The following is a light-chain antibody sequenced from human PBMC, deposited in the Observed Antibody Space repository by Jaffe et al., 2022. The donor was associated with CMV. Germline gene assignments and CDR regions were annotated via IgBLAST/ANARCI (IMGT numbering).Light chain of an antibody. CDR2: ANN. Sequence: QSVMTQPPSVSGAPGQRVTISCTGSSSNIGAGYDVHWYQQLPGTAPKLIIYANNNRPSGVPDRFSASKSGTSASLTITGLQAEDEAHYYCQSYDNSLRGVFGGGTKLTVL. CDR1: SSNIGAGYD. V-gene: IGLV1-40*01. CDR3: QSYDNSLRGV. J-gene: IGLJ3*02.